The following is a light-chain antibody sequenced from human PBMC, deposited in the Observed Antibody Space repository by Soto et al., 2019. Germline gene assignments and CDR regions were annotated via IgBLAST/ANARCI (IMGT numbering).Light chain of an antibody. J-gene: IGLJ1*01. V-gene: IGLV2-23*02. CDR3: CSYAGSSTYV. CDR1: RSDVGSYNL. Sequence: QSALTQPPSVSGSPGQSITISCTGTRSDVGSYNLVSWYQQHPGKAPKLMIYEVSKRPSGVSNRFSGSKSGNTASLTISGLQAEDEADYYCCSYAGSSTYVFGTGTTVTVL. CDR2: EVS.